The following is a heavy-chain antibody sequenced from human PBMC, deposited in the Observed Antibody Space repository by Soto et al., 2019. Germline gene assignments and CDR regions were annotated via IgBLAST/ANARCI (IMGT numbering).Heavy chain of an antibody. J-gene: IGHJ4*02. CDR3: TTDPDIVATFDY. CDR2: IKSKTDGGTT. Sequence: EVQLVESGGGLVKPGGSLRLSCAASGFTFSNAWMNWVRQAPGKGLEWVGRIKSKTDGGTTDYAAPVKGRFTISRDDSKNTPYLQMNSLKTEDTAVYYCTTDPDIVATFDYWGQGTLVTVSS. CDR1: GFTFSNAW. D-gene: IGHD5-12*01. V-gene: IGHV3-15*07.